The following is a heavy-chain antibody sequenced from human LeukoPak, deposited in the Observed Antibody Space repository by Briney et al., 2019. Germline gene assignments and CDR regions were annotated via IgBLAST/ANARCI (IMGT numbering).Heavy chain of an antibody. CDR3: ARGGFSYYDSSGYYTTNWFDP. D-gene: IGHD3-22*01. CDR2: INHSGST. J-gene: IGHJ5*02. Sequence: SETLSLTCTVSGGSISSSSYYWSWIRQPPGKGLEWIGEINHSGSTNYNPSLKSRVTISVDTSKNQFSLKLSSVTAADTAVYYCARGGFSYYDSSGYYTTNWFDPWGQGTLVTVSS. V-gene: IGHV4-39*07. CDR1: GGSISSSSYY.